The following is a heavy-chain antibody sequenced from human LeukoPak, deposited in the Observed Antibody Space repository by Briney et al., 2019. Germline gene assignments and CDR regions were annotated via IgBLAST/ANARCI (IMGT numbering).Heavy chain of an antibody. D-gene: IGHD5-12*01. CDR3: ARRGSGYDWDY. CDR2: IYPRDSDT. Sequence: GDSLKISCQTSGYTFASYWIAWVRQMPGKGLEWMGIIYPRDSDTRYSPSFQGQVTISADRSISTAYLQWSSLKASDTAMYYCARRGSGYDWDYWGQGTLVTVSS. V-gene: IGHV5-51*01. J-gene: IGHJ4*02. CDR1: GYTFASYW.